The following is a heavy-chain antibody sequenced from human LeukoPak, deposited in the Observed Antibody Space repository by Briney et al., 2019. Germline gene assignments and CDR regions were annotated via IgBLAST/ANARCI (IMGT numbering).Heavy chain of an antibody. V-gene: IGHV3-21*01. CDR1: GFTFSRYS. CDR2: ISSNNYI. CDR3: ARDSAVAGSVNWFDP. D-gene: IGHD6-19*01. Sequence: GGSLRLSCAACGFTFSRYSMNWVRQAPGKGLEWVSSISSNNYIYYADSVRGRFTISRDNAKNSLYLQLNSLRAEDTAVYYCARDSAVAGSVNWFDPWGQGTLVTVSS. J-gene: IGHJ5*02.